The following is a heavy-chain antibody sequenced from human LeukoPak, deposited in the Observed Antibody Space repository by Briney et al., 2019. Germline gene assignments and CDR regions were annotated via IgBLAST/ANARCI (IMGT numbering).Heavy chain of an antibody. V-gene: IGHV3-73*01. Sequence: GRSLKLSCAASGFSFSASSVHWVRQASGKGLEWVGRIRDKANSYATAYGASVKGRFTISRDDSKNMAYLQMNSLRAEDTAVYYCASPVLTAAYAFDIWGQGTMVTVSS. J-gene: IGHJ3*02. CDR2: IRDKANSYAT. CDR1: GFSFSASS. D-gene: IGHD2-2*01. CDR3: ASPVLTAAYAFDI.